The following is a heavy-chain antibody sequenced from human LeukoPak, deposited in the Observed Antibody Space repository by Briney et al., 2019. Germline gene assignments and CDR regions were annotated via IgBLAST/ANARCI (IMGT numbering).Heavy chain of an antibody. V-gene: IGHV4-34*01. J-gene: IGHJ5*02. Sequence: PSETLSLTCAVYGGSFSGYYWSWIRQPPGKGLEWIGEINHSGSTNYNPSLKSRVTISVDTSKNQFSLKLSSVTAADTAVYYCARDQAVAGNWFDPWGQGTLVTVSS. CDR3: ARDQAVAGNWFDP. CDR2: INHSGST. D-gene: IGHD6-19*01. CDR1: GGSFSGYY.